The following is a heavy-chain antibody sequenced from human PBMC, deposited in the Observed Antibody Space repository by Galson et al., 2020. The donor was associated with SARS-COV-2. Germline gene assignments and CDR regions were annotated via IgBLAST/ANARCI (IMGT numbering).Heavy chain of an antibody. Sequence: NSGGSLRLSCAASGFTFSSYSMNWVRQAPGKGLEWVSSISSSSSYIYYADSVKGRFTISRDNAKNSLYLQMNSLRAEDTAVYYCARVSKGYFDWSWDYWGQGTLVTVSS. V-gene: IGHV3-21*01. CDR3: ARVSKGYFDWSWDY. CDR1: GFTFSSYS. D-gene: IGHD3-9*01. CDR2: ISSSSSYI. J-gene: IGHJ4*02.